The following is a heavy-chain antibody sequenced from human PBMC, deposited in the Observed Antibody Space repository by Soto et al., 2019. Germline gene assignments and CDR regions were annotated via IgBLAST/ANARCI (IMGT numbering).Heavy chain of an antibody. CDR2: IIPIGGTP. CDR1: GRTFNNYA. CDR3: ATNYYDGSGHYFIFEH. Sequence: QVQLVQSGADVKKPGSSVKDSCKASGRTFNNYAISWVRQAPGIGFEWLGVIIPIGGTPEHAQKFQGRVTISADEATNTANMELSSLRSADTAVYYCATNYYDGSGHYFIFEHWGQGTLVTVSS. V-gene: IGHV1-69*01. D-gene: IGHD3-22*01. J-gene: IGHJ4*02.